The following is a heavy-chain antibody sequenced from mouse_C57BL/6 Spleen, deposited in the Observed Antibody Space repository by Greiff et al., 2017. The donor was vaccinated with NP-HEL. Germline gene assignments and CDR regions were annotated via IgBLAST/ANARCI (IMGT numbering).Heavy chain of an antibody. CDR1: GYTFTSYW. J-gene: IGHJ3*01. V-gene: IGHV1-50*01. Sequence: QVQLQQPGAELVKPGASVKLSCKASGYTFTSYWMQWVNQRPGQGLEWIGEIDPSDSYTNYNQKFKGKATLTVDTSSSTAYMQLSSLTSEDSAVYYCARSGGDDYSWFACWGQGTLVTVSA. D-gene: IGHD2-4*01. CDR3: ARSGGDDYSWFAC. CDR2: IDPSDSYT.